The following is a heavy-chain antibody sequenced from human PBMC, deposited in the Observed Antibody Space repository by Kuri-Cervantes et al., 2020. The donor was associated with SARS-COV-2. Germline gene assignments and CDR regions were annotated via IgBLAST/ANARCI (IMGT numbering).Heavy chain of an antibody. J-gene: IGHJ4*02. Sequence: ASVKVSCKASGYTFTSYYMHWVRQAPGQGLEWMGIINPSGGSTSYAQKFQGRVTMTRDTSTSTVYLELRNLRSDDTAVYYCARAGAEVTSHFDYWGQGTLVTVSS. D-gene: IGHD2-21*02. CDR2: INPSGGST. V-gene: IGHV1-46*01. CDR3: ARAGAEVTSHFDY. CDR1: GYTFTSYY.